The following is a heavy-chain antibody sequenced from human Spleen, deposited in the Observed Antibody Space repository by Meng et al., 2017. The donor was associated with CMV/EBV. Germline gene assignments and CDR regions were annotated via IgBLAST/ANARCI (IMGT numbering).Heavy chain of an antibody. CDR3: ASHGTYYHDAFDI. D-gene: IGHD3-22*01. CDR1: GFTFSDYY. V-gene: IGHV3-11*01. Sequence: GESLKISCAASGFTFSDYYMTWIRQAPGKGLEWVSYISPSGTTIYYADSVKGRFTISRDNAKNSLYLQMKGLRAEDTAMYYCASHGTYYHDAFDIWGQGTMVTVSS. CDR2: ISPSGTTI. J-gene: IGHJ3*02.